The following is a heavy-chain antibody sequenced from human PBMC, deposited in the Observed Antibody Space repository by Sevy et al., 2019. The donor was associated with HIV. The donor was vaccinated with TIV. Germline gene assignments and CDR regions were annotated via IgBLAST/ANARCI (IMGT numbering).Heavy chain of an antibody. V-gene: IGHV1-24*01. CDR1: GYTLTELS. J-gene: IGHJ6*02. Sequence: GASVKVSCKVSGYTLTELSMHWVRQAPGKGLEWMGGFDPEDGETIYAQKFQGRVTMTEDTSTDTAYMELSSLRSEDTAVYYCATVLLLQPYYYYYGMDVWGQGTTVTVSS. CDR2: FDPEDGET. D-gene: IGHD1-26*01. CDR3: ATVLLLQPYYYYYGMDV.